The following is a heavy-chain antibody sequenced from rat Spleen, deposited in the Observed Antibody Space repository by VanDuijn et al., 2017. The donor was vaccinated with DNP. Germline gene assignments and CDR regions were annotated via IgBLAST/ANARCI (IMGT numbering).Heavy chain of an antibody. CDR3: ARWPGYNPPYAMDA. J-gene: IGHJ4*01. D-gene: IGHD1-4*01. CDR2: IKSAGST. CDR1: GYSITSCCR. Sequence: EVQLQESGPGLVEPSQSLSLTCSVTGYSITSCCRWTWIRKFPGHKLEWMGYIKSAGSTNYNPFLKSRISITRDTSKDQLLLQVNSVTTEDTATYYCARWPGYNPPYAMDAWGQGTSVTVSS. V-gene: IGHV3-3*01.